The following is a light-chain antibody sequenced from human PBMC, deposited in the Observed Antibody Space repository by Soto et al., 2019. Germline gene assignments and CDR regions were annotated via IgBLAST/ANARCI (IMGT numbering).Light chain of an antibody. V-gene: IGLV1-44*01. Sequence: QSVLTQPPSASGTPGQRVTISCSGSSSNIGSNIVNWYQQLPGTAPKLLIYSNNQRPSGVPDRFSGSKSGTSASLAISGLQSEDEADYCCAARDDSLNGHVVFGGGTKLTV. CDR2: SNN. J-gene: IGLJ2*01. CDR3: AARDDSLNGHVV. CDR1: SSNIGSNI.